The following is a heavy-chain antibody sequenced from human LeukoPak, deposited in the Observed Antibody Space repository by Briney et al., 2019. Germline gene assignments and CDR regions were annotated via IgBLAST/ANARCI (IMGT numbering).Heavy chain of an antibody. CDR3: ARPNYYGSGSPAGY. J-gene: IGHJ4*02. CDR1: GYHFPSLW. D-gene: IGHD3-10*01. CDR2: IYPGDSDT. V-gene: IGHV5-51*01. Sequence: GGSPEILRKGSGYHFPSLWIRWGAQHPGKGLGGMGIIYPGDSDTTYSPSFQGQVTISADKSISTAYPQWSSLKASDTAMYYCARPNYYGSGSPAGYWGQGTLVTVSS.